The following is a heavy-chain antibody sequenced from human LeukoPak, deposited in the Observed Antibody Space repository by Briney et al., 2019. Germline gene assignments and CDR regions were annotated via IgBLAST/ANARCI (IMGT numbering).Heavy chain of an antibody. D-gene: IGHD6-13*01. CDR2: ISYDGGNK. V-gene: IGHV3-30*04. CDR1: GFTFSSYA. J-gene: IGHJ5*02. Sequence: GRSLRLSCAASGFTFSSYAMHWVRQAPGKGLEWVAVISYDGGNKYYADSVKGRFTISRDNSKNTLYLQMNSLRAEDTAVYYCARSSSWDDWFDPWGQGTLVTVSS. CDR3: ARSSSWDDWFDP.